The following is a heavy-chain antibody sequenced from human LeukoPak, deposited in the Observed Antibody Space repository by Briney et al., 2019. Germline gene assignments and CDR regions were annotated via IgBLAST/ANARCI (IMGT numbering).Heavy chain of an antibody. V-gene: IGHV3-74*01. Sequence: GGSRRLSCAASGFTFSSYWMHWVRQAPGRGLVWVSRINSDGSSTSYADSVKGRFTISRDNAKNTLYLQMNSLRAEDTAVYYCARGSGSGWYYFDYWGQGTLVTVSS. CDR2: INSDGSST. CDR3: ARGSGSGWYYFDY. J-gene: IGHJ4*02. CDR1: GFTFSSYW. D-gene: IGHD6-19*01.